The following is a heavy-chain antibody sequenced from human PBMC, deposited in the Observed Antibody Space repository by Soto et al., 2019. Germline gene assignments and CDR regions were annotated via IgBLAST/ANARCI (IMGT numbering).Heavy chain of an antibody. CDR3: ARDPPETPADY. V-gene: IGHV1-18*01. Sequence: QVPLVQSGAEVKKPGASVKVSCKASGYTFTSYGISWVRQAPGQGLEWMGWISTNNGNTNFAQKFRGRVTMTTDTSTNTVYMELRSLKPGDTAMYYCARDPPETPADYWGQGTLVTVSS. J-gene: IGHJ4*02. CDR2: ISTNNGNT. CDR1: GYTFTSYG.